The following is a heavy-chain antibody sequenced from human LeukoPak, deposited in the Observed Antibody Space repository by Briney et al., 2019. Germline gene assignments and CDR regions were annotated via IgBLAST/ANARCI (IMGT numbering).Heavy chain of an antibody. CDR3: ARSSMFRGVTVDY. V-gene: IGHV4-39*01. CDR1: GDSISSGNYY. Sequence: SETLSLTCTVSGDSISSGNYYWGWIRQPPGKGLEWIGNIYYSGSTYYNPSLKSRVSMSLDTSKNQFSLKLSSVTAADTAVYYCARSSMFRGVTVDYWGQGTLVTVSS. J-gene: IGHJ4*02. CDR2: IYYSGST. D-gene: IGHD3-10*01.